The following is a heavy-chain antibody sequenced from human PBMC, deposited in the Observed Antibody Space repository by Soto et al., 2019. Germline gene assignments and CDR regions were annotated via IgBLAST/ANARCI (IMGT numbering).Heavy chain of an antibody. CDR3: ARHGPRQWLVLYYYGMDV. D-gene: IGHD6-19*01. V-gene: IGHV3-30-3*01. J-gene: IGHJ6*02. CDR2: ISYDGSNK. Sequence: PGGSLRLSCAASGFTFSSYAMHWVRQAPGKGLEWVAVISYDGSNKYYADSVKGRFTISRDNSKNTLYLQMNSLRAEDTAVYYCARHGPRQWLVLYYYGMDVWGQGTTVTVSS. CDR1: GFTFSSYA.